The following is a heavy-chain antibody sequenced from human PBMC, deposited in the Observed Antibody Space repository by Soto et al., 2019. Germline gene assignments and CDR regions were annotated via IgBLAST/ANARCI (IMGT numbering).Heavy chain of an antibody. CDR2: IWYDGSNK. J-gene: IGHJ4*02. D-gene: IGHD3-16*01. CDR3: ASRSTSYLGAFDY. V-gene: IGHV3-33*01. Sequence: QVQLVESGGGVVQPGRSLRLSCAASGFTFSSYGMHWVRQAPGKGLEWLAVIWYDGSNKYYADSVKGRFTISRDNSKNTLYLQMNSLRAEDTAVYYCASRSTSYLGAFDYWGQGTLVTVSS. CDR1: GFTFSSYG.